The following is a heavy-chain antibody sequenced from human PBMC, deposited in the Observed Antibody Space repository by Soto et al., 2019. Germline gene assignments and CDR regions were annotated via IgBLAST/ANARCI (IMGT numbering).Heavy chain of an antibody. CDR3: TSHLGELSLQRALAF. CDR1: GFTVSGYD. CDR2: IRSKTNRYAT. D-gene: IGHD3-16*02. J-gene: IGHJ3*01. V-gene: IGHV3-73*01. Sequence: EVQLVESGGGLVQPGGSLKLSCAASGFTVSGYDVHWVRQASGKGLEWVGRIRSKTNRYATAYAASVKGRFTITRDNSKKPGYLKMNSRKTEDTAVYYWTSHLGELSLQRALAFWGQGTMVPFSS.